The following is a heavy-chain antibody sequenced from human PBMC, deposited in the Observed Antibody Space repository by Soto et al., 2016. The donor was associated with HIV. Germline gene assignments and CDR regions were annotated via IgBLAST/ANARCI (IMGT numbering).Heavy chain of an antibody. CDR2: ISHSGGT. V-gene: IGHV4-38-2*01. CDR3: ARVAGLTGERCDR. CDR1: GYSISSGYY. D-gene: IGHD7-27*01. Sequence: VQLQESGPGLVKPSQTLSLTCAVSGYSISSGYYWGWIRQPPGKGLEWIGSISHSGGTYYNPSLKRRVTLSVDTSKNHFSLKLSSVTAADTAMFYCARVAGLTGERCDRWGQGTLVTVSS. J-gene: IGHJ5*02.